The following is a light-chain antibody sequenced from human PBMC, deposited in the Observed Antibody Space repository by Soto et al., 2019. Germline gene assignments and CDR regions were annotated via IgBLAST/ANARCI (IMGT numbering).Light chain of an antibody. CDR1: QDISNY. CDR2: AAS. V-gene: IGKV1-27*01. CDR3: QNYTSAPIP. Sequence: IQMPQSPSSLSASVGDRVTITCRASQDISNYLACFQQTVPNVLIYAASTLQSGVPSRFSGCGSGTDFTLTITGLQPEDVATDYCQNYTSAPIPFGHGRRLEV. J-gene: IGKJ5*01.